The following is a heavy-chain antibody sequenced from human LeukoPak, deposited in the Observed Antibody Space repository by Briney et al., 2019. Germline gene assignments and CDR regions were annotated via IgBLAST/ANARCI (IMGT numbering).Heavy chain of an antibody. V-gene: IGHV1-8*01. Sequence: ASVKVSCKASGYTFTSYDINWVRQATGQGLEWMGWMNPNSGNTSYAQKFQGRVTMTRNTSISTAYMELSSLRSEDTAVYYCARASLDVDTAMVYYYYGMDVWGQGTTVTVSS. CDR2: MNPNSGNT. CDR3: ARASLDVDTAMVYYYYGMDV. J-gene: IGHJ6*02. D-gene: IGHD5-18*01. CDR1: GYTFTSYD.